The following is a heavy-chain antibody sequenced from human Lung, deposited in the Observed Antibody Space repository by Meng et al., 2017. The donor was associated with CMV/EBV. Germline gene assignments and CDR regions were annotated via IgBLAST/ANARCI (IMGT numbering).Heavy chain of an antibody. CDR3: ARNPLYCSSTSCYIPGNYYYYYGMEV. CDR2: ISAYNGNT. J-gene: IGHJ6*02. V-gene: IGHV1-18*01. CDR1: GYTFTSYG. Sequence: SVXVSXXASGYTFTSYGISWVRQAPGQGLEWMGWISAYNGNTNYAQKLQGRVTMTTDTSTSTAYMELRSLRSDDTAVYYCARNPLYCSSTSCYIPGNYYYYYGMEVWGQGTXVTVSS. D-gene: IGHD2-2*02.